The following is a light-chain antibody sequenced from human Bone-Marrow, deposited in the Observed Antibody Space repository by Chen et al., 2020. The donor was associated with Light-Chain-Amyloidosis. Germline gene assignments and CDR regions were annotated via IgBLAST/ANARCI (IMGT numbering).Light chain of an antibody. CDR2: GNT. CDR1: SSNIGAGND. Sequence: QSVLTQPPSVSGAPGQKVTILCTGSSSNIGAGNDVHWYQQLPGTTPKILIYGNTNRLSGVPSRFSGSKSGTSASLVISGLQPDDEAGYHCQTYANATHVFGTGTKVIVL. CDR3: QTYANATHV. V-gene: IGLV1-40*01. J-gene: IGLJ1*01.